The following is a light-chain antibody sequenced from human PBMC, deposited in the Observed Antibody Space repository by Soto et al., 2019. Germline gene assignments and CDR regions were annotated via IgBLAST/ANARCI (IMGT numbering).Light chain of an antibody. CDR3: QYYDSSLSGVV. J-gene: IGLJ2*01. CDR2: GNS. V-gene: IGLV1-40*01. Sequence: QSVLPQPPSVSGAPGQRVTIACTGSSSNIGAGYDVHWYQQLPGTAPKLLIYGNSNRPSGVPDRCSGSKSGTSASLAISGIQAEDEADYYCQYYDSSLSGVVVGGGTKLTVL. CDR1: SSNIGAGYD.